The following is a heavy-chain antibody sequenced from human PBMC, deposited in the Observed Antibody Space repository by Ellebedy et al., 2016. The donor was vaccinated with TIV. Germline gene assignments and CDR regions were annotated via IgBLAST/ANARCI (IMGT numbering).Heavy chain of an antibody. CDR1: GYSFTSQW. V-gene: IGHV5-51*01. J-gene: IGHJ4*02. CDR2: IYPGDSDT. D-gene: IGHD3-22*01. CDR3: ARQVEYYDSSGYYKTFDY. Sequence: GGSLRLSCKGSGYSFTSQWIGWVRQMPGKGLEWMGIIYPGDSDTRYSPSFQGQVTISADKSISTAYLQWSSLKASDTAMYYCARQVEYYDSSGYYKTFDYWGQGTLVTVSS.